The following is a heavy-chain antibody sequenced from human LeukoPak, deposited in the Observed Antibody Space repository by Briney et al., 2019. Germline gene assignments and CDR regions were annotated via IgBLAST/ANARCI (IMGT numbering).Heavy chain of an antibody. J-gene: IGHJ4*02. CDR2: IWYDGSEK. V-gene: IGHV3-33*01. D-gene: IGHD2-2*01. CDR1: GFTFSSYG. CDR3: VRGGCRSTSCYDY. Sequence: PGRSLRLSCAASGFTFSSYGMHWVRQAPGKGPVWLAVIWYDGSEKYYADSVKGRVTISRDNSKNTLYLQMSSLRVEDTALYYCVRGGCRSTSCYDYWGQGTLVTVSS.